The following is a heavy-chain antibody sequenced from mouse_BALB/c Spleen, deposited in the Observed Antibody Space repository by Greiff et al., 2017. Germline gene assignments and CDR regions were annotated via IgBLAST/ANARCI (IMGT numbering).Heavy chain of an antibody. V-gene: IGHV1-87*01. Sequence: VKLMESGAELAGPGASVSLSCKASGYTFTSYWMQWVKQRPGQGLEWIGAIYPGDGDTRYTQKFKGKATLTADKSSSTAYMQLSSLASEDSAVYYCAREYAFDYWGQGTTLTVSS. CDR3: AREYAFDY. CDR1: GYTFTSYW. D-gene: IGHD5-1*01. CDR2: IYPGDGDT. J-gene: IGHJ2*01.